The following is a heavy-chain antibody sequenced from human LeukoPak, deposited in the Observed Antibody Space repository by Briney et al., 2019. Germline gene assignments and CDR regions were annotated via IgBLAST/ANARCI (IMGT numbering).Heavy chain of an antibody. J-gene: IGHJ4*02. CDR2: MNPNSGNT. Sequence: ASVKVSCKASGYTFTSYDINWVRQATGQGLEWMGWMNPNSGNTGYAQKLQGRVTMTTDTSTSTAYMELRSLRSDDTAVYYCARYYYDSSGYHIYFDYWGQGTLVTVSS. CDR3: ARYYYDSSGYHIYFDY. CDR1: GYTFTSYD. D-gene: IGHD3-22*01. V-gene: IGHV1-8*01.